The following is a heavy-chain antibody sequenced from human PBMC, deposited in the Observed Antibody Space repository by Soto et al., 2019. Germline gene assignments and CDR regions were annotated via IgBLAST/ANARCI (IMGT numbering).Heavy chain of an antibody. J-gene: IGHJ5*02. CDR1: VGSISSYY. D-gene: IGHD6-19*01. V-gene: IGHV4-59*01. CDR2: IYYSGST. CDR3: ARHSSGWYTWFDP. Sequence: SETLSLRWTVSVGSISSYYWSWIRQPPGKGLEWIGYIYYSGSTNYNPSLKSRVTISVDTSKNQFSLKLSSVTAADTAVYYCARHSSGWYTWFDPWGQGTLVTVSS.